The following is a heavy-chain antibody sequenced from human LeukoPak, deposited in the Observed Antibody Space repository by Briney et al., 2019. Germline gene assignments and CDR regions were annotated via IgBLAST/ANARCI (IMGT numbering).Heavy chain of an antibody. V-gene: IGHV3-48*01. J-gene: IGHJ2*01. CDR2: ISAGSTVI. CDR1: GFTFNTVS. CDR3: ARVKSASYYYFDL. Sequence: PGGSLRLSCKTSGFTFNTVSMNWVRQAPGKGLEWVSYISAGSTVIKYADSVRGRFTISRDNAKNSMYLQMDSLRAADTAVYYCARVKSASYYYFDLWGRGALVTVSS. D-gene: IGHD1-26*01.